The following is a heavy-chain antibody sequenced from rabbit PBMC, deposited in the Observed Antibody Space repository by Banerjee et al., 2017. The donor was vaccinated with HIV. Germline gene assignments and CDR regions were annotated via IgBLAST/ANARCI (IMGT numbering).Heavy chain of an antibody. D-gene: IGHD4-2*01. J-gene: IGHJ3*01. V-gene: IGHV1S45*01. Sequence: QEQLVESGGDLVQPEGSLTLTCTASGFSFSNDMWICWVRQAPGKGLEWIACIYAGSSGSTYYASWAKGRFTISKTSSTTVTLQMTSLTAADTATYFCASHADRSWWFTRLDLWGPGTLVTVS. CDR3: ASHADRSWWFTRLDL. CDR2: IYAGSSGST. CDR1: GFSFSNDMW.